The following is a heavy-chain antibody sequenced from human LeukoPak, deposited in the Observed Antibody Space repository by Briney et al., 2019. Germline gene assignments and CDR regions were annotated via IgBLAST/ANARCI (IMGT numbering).Heavy chain of an antibody. Sequence: PSETLSLTCTVSGGSVSSGSYYWSWIRQPPGKGLEWIGYNYYSGSTNYNPSLKSRVTISVDTSKNQFSLKLSSVTAADTAVYYCASRPYYFDYGMDVWGQGTTVTVSS. CDR3: ASRPYYFDYGMDV. CDR1: GGSVSSGSYY. CDR2: NYYSGST. J-gene: IGHJ6*02. V-gene: IGHV4-61*01.